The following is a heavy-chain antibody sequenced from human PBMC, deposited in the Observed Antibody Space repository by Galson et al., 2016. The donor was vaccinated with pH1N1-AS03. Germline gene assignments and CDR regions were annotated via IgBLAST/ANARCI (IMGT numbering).Heavy chain of an antibody. D-gene: IGHD4-17*01. J-gene: IGHJ5*02. Sequence: LSLTCTVSGGSISSSSYYWGWIRQPPGKGLEWIGSIYYSGSTYYKPSLKSRVTISVDTSKNQFSLKLSSVTAADTAVYYCARRVYGDYVNWFDPWGQGTLVTVSS. V-gene: IGHV4-39*01. CDR3: ARRVYGDYVNWFDP. CDR2: IYYSGST. CDR1: GGSISSSSYY.